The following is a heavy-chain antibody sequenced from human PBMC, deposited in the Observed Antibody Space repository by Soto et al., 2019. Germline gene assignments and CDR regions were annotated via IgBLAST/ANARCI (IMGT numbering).Heavy chain of an antibody. V-gene: IGHV3-11*05. CDR1: GFTFIDNY. Sequence: QVQLVESGGGLAKPGGSLRLSCEASGFTFIDNYRHWFRQAPGKGLEWVSYISSSGDYTNYADPVKGRVTVSRDNAKNSLYLQMSSLRAEDTAVYYCARDRDTMIRGVYQHWGQGTLVTVSS. J-gene: IGHJ1*01. D-gene: IGHD3-10*01. CDR3: ARDRDTMIRGVYQH. CDR2: ISSSGDYT.